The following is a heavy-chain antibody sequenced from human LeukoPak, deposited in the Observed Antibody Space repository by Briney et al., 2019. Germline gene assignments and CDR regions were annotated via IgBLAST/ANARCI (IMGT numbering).Heavy chain of an antibody. Sequence: PGGSLRLSCAASGFTFSGYAMPWVRQAPGKGLEWVAVISYDGSYKYYADSVKGRSTVSRDNSKNTLYLQMNSLRPEDTAVYYCARGSGNYYFDYWGQGTLVTVSS. CDR2: ISYDGSYK. J-gene: IGHJ4*02. CDR1: GFTFSGYA. D-gene: IGHD3-10*01. CDR3: ARGSGNYYFDY. V-gene: IGHV3-30*01.